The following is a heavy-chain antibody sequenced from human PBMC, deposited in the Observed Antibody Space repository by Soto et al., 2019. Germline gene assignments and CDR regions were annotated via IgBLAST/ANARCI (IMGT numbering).Heavy chain of an antibody. CDR2: IWYDGSNK. J-gene: IGHJ6*02. V-gene: IGHV3-33*01. D-gene: IGHD3-10*01. CDR3: ARESNTMVRGVYYYGMDV. Sequence: QVHLVESGGGVVQPGRSLRLSCAASGFTFSSYGMHWVRQAPGKGLEWVAVIWYDGSNKYYADSVKGRFTISRDNSKNTLYLQMNSLRAEDTAVYYCARESNTMVRGVYYYGMDVWGQGTTVTVSS. CDR1: GFTFSSYG.